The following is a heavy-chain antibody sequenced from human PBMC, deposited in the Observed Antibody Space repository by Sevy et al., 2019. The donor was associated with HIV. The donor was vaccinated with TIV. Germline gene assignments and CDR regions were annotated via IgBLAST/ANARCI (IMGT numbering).Heavy chain of an antibody. V-gene: IGHV3-7*01. CDR1: GFTFSSYW. Sequence: GGSLRLSCAASGFTFSSYWMSWVRQAPGKGLEWVANINQDGSEKYYVDSVKGRFTMSRDSAKNSLYLQMNSLRAEDTAAYYCATGTVVVVAATHYFDYWGQGTLVTVSS. J-gene: IGHJ4*02. D-gene: IGHD2-15*01. CDR3: ATGTVVVVAATHYFDY. CDR2: INQDGSEK.